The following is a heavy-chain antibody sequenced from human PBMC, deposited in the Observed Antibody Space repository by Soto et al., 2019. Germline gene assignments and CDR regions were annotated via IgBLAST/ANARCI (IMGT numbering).Heavy chain of an antibody. Sequence: QLQLQESGPGLVQPSGTLSLTCVVSGGSISSSNWWSWVRQSPGKGLEWIGESFHSGSTNYNPSLKSRVTMSVEKSKNQFSLKLSSVTAADTAVYYCARDRGSENNYASSGWFDPWSQGTLVTVAS. J-gene: IGHJ5*02. D-gene: IGHD2-2*01. CDR2: SFHSGST. CDR1: GGSISSSNW. CDR3: ARDRGSENNYASSGWFDP. V-gene: IGHV4-4*02.